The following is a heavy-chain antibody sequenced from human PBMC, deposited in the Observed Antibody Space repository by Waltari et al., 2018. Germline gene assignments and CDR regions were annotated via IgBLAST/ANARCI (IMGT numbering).Heavy chain of an antibody. CDR1: GGPISRSSYY. J-gene: IGHJ4*02. CDR2: IYYSGST. CDR3: ARRNY. Sequence: QLQLQESGPGRVTPSETLSLTCTVSGGPISRSSYYWGWIRQPPGKGLEWIGSIYYSGSTYYNPSLKSRVTISVDTSKNQFSLKLSSVTAADTAVYYCARRNYWGQGTLVTVSS. V-gene: IGHV4-39*07.